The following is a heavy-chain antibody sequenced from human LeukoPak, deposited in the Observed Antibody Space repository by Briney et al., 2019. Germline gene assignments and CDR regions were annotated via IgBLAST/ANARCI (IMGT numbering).Heavy chain of an antibody. CDR2: IKQDGSEK. Sequence: GGSLRLSCAASGFTFSSYWMSWVRQAPGKGLEWVANIKQDGSEKYYVDSVKGRFTISRDNAKNPLYPQMNSLRAEDTAVYYCARDAFGYYYYYMDVWGKGTTVTISS. J-gene: IGHJ6*03. CDR1: GFTFSSYW. D-gene: IGHD3-10*01. CDR3: ARDAFGYYYYYMDV. V-gene: IGHV3-7*01.